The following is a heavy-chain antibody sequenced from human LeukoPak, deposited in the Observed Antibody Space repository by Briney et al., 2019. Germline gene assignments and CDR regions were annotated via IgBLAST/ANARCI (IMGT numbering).Heavy chain of an antibody. Sequence: ASVKVSCKASGYTFTSYGISWVRQAPGQGLEWMGRISAYNGNTNYAQKLQGRVTMTTDTSTSTAYMELRSLRSDDTAVYYCARDSPYSSSRYPNDYWGQGTLVTVSS. D-gene: IGHD6-13*01. CDR1: GYTFTSYG. V-gene: IGHV1-18*01. J-gene: IGHJ4*02. CDR2: ISAYNGNT. CDR3: ARDSPYSSSRYPNDY.